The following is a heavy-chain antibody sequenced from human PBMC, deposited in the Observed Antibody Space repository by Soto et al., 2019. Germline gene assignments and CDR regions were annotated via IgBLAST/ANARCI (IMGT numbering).Heavy chain of an antibody. V-gene: IGHV4-59*08. J-gene: IGHJ4*02. CDR1: GGSISSYY. D-gene: IGHD4-17*01. Sequence: SETLSLTCTVSGGSISSYYWSWIRQPPGKGLEWIGYIYYSGSTNYNPSLKSRVTISVDTSKNQFSLKLSSVTAADTAVYYCAKFDYGDYFDYWGQGTLVTVSS. CDR2: IYYSGST. CDR3: AKFDYGDYFDY.